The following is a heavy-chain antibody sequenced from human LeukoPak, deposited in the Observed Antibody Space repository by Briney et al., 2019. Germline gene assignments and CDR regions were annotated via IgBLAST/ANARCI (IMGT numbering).Heavy chain of an antibody. Sequence: PSETLSLTCTVSGGSISSYYWSWIRQPPGKGLEWIGYIYYSGSTNYNPSLKSRVTISVDTSKNQFSLKLSSVTAADTAVYYCARHCSGGSCYSVAFDIWGQGTMVTVSS. V-gene: IGHV4-59*08. D-gene: IGHD2-15*01. J-gene: IGHJ3*02. CDR3: ARHCSGGSCYSVAFDI. CDR1: GGSISSYY. CDR2: IYYSGST.